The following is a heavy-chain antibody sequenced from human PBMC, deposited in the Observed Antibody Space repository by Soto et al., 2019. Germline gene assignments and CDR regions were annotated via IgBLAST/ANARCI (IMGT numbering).Heavy chain of an antibody. CDR1: GGSFSGYY. CDR2: INHSGST. J-gene: IGHJ6*02. CDR3: ASFHTQRTYSPQNYGMDV. D-gene: IGHD5-18*01. Sequence: QVQLQQWGAGLLKPSETLSLTCAVYGGSFSGYYWSWIRQPPGKGLEWIGEINHSGSTNYNPSLKSGVTISVDPSKNQFALKLSSVTAADTAVYYCASFHTQRTYSPQNYGMDVWGQGTTVTVSS. V-gene: IGHV4-34*01.